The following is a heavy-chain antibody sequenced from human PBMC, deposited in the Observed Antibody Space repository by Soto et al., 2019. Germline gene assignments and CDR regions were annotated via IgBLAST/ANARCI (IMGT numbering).Heavy chain of an antibody. Sequence: SETLSLTCTVSGGSISDAAYSWSWIRQPPGKGLEWIGYIYPSGMPFYNPSLRSRVTISIDRSNDQFSLNLKSVTAADTAVYYCARERGGYGLFDSWGQGTLVTVSS. CDR2: IYPSGMP. CDR1: GGSISDAAYS. J-gene: IGHJ4*02. D-gene: IGHD5-18*01. V-gene: IGHV4-30-2*01. CDR3: ARERGGYGLFDS.